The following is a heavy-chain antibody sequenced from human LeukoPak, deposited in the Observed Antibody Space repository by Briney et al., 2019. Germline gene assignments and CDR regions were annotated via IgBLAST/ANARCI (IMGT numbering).Heavy chain of an antibody. J-gene: IGHJ4*02. CDR3: AKDRGTYYFYFDY. V-gene: IGHV3-53*01. Sequence: GGSLRLSCAASGFTFSSYSMSWVRQAPGKGLEWVSVIYSGGSTYYADSVKGRFTISRDKSKNTVYLQMNSLRAEDTAIYYCAKDRGTYYFYFDYWGQGTLVTVSS. CDR2: IYSGGST. D-gene: IGHD1-26*01. CDR1: GFTFSSYS.